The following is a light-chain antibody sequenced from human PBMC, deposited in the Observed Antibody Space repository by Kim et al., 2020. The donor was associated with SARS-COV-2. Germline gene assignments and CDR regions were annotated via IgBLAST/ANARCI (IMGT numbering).Light chain of an antibody. CDR1: SSNIGNNY. CDR3: GTWDSSLSAGV. Sequence: GQKVTISRSGSSSNIGNNYVSWYQQLPGTAPKLLIYDNNKRPSGIPDRFSGSKSGTSATLGITGLQTGDEADYYCGTWDSSLSAGVFGGGTQPTVL. V-gene: IGLV1-51*01. CDR2: DNN. J-gene: IGLJ2*01.